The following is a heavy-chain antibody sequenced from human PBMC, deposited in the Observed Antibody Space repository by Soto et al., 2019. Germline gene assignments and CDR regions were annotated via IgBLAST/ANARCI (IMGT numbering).Heavy chain of an antibody. CDR2: ISAHNGNT. V-gene: IGHV1-18*01. CDR3: ARELEVVVAATTNYYYYAMDV. D-gene: IGHD2-15*01. CDR1: GYTFTSYA. J-gene: IGHJ6*02. Sequence: GASVKVSFKASGYTFTSYAISWVRQAPGQGLEWMGWISAHNGNTNYGQKLQGRVTMTTDTSTSTAYMELRSLRSDDTAVYYCARELEVVVAATTNYYYYAMDVWGQGTTVTVSS.